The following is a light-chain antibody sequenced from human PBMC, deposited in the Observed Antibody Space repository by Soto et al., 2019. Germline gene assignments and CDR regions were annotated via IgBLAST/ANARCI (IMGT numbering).Light chain of an antibody. CDR1: GRDIGAYNY. V-gene: IGLV2-14*01. CDR3: SSYTTSYFYV. CDR2: EVE. Sequence: QSALTQPASVSGSPGQSITISCTGIGRDIGAYNYVSWYQQHPGKAPKLIIYEVENRPSGVSNRFSASKSAFTASLTISGLQAEDEADYYCSSYTTSYFYVFGPGTKVTVL. J-gene: IGLJ1*01.